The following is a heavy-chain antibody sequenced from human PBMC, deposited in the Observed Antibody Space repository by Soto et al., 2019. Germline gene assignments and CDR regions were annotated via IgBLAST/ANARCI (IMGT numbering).Heavy chain of an antibody. CDR2: ISSSSNTI. CDR1: GFTFSRYR. CDR3: ARTSWADTYDY. D-gene: IGHD3-9*01. Sequence: EVQLVESGGGLVQPGGSLRLSCAASGFTFSRYRMTWVRQAPGKGLEWVSSISSSSNTIYSADSVKGRFTISRDNAMNSLFLQMNSLRAEDTAVYYCARTSWADTYDYWGQGTLVTVSS. J-gene: IGHJ4*02. V-gene: IGHV3-48*01.